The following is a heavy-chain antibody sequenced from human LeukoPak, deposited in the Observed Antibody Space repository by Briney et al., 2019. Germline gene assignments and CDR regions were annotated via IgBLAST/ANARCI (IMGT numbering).Heavy chain of an antibody. D-gene: IGHD2/OR15-2a*01. CDR3: SEGYFEPFDH. J-gene: IGHJ4*02. V-gene: IGHV4-59*02. Sequence: SETLSLTCVVSGASVSTSHWNWIRHLPGKGLEWIGCLSYTGKTDYNPSLASRVTISLGTSKSQVSLKLRSVTAADTAVYYCSEGYFEPFDHWGQGTLVTVSS. CDR2: LSYTGKT. CDR1: GASVSTSH.